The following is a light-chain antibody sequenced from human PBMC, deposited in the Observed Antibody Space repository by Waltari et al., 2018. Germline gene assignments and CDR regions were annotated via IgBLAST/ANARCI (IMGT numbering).Light chain of an antibody. V-gene: IGLV1-40*01. Sequence: QSVLTQPPSVSGAPGQRVTISCTGSSSNIGAGYEVHWYQQLPGTAPKPPIYTTSNRPSGVPDRFSGSRSGTSASLAITGLQAEDEADYYCQSYDSSLSGSYVFGTGTKVTVL. CDR3: QSYDSSLSGSYV. CDR2: TTS. J-gene: IGLJ1*01. CDR1: SSNIGAGYE.